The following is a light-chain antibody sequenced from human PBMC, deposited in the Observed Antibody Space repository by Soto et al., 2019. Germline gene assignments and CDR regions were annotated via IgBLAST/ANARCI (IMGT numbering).Light chain of an antibody. CDR1: QSVSSY. Sequence: EIVLTQSPATLSLSPGERATLSCRASQSVSSYLAWYQQKPGQSPRLLIYDASARATGIPSRFSGSGSGTDFTLTIRSLEPEDFEVYYCQQRSNWPGTFGQGTKLEIK. V-gene: IGKV3-11*01. J-gene: IGKJ2*01. CDR3: QQRSNWPGT. CDR2: DAS.